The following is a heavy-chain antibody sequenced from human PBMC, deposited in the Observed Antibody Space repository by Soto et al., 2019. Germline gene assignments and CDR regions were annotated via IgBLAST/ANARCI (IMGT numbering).Heavy chain of an antibody. J-gene: IGHJ4*02. CDR2: IKSDGSGT. CDR3: VRGDVDYNDGNGYLGRH. CDR1: GVTFSSYW. Sequence: EVLLVESGGGLVQPGGSLRLSCAASGVTFSSYWMHWVRQAPGKGLVWVSRIKSDGSGTYYADSVMGRLTISRDNAKNSLYLQMNSLRAEDTAVYYCVRGDVDYNDGNGYLGRHWGQGPRVTVSS. V-gene: IGHV3-74*01. D-gene: IGHD5-18*01.